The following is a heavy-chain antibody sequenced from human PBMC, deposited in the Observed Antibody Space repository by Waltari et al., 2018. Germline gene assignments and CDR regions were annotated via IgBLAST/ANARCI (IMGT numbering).Heavy chain of an antibody. Sequence: QVQLVQSGAEVKKPGASVKVSCKASGYTFTSYGISWVRQAPGQGLEWMGWISAYNGNTNYAQKLQGRVTMTTDTSTSTAYMELRSLRSDDTAVYYCARDNNVYYYDSSGYYERWFDPWGQGTLVTVSS. CDR3: ARDNNVYYYDSSGYYERWFDP. V-gene: IGHV1-18*01. CDR1: GYTFTSYG. CDR2: ISAYNGNT. D-gene: IGHD3-22*01. J-gene: IGHJ5*02.